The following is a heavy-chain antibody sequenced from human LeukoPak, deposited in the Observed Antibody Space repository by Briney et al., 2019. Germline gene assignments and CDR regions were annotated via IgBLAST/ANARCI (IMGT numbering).Heavy chain of an antibody. CDR1: GFIFSDYT. Sequence: GGSLRLSCATSGFIFSDYTMKWVRQAPGKGLEWVSSVSYTGTYTFYADSVKGRFTISRDNAKNSLYLQMGSLRVDDSALYYCVTDLRFIGGSNWFDPWGQGTHVIVSS. V-gene: IGHV3-21*01. CDR3: VTDLRFIGGSNWFDP. J-gene: IGHJ5*02. D-gene: IGHD3-3*01. CDR2: VSYTGTYT.